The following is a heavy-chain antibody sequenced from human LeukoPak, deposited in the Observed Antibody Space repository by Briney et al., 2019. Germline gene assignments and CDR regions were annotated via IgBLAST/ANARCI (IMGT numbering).Heavy chain of an antibody. CDR3: TRDSGYNAFDI. CDR1: GFTLRSHW. CDR2: IKKDGTAK. J-gene: IGHJ3*02. Sequence: PGGSLRLSCAASGFTLRSHWMSWVRQAPGKGLEWVGNIKKDGTAKNYVVSVRGRFTISRDNAKNSLYLQMNSLRGEDTAVYYCTRDSGYNAFDIWGQGTMVTVSS. D-gene: IGHD5-12*01. V-gene: IGHV3-7*01.